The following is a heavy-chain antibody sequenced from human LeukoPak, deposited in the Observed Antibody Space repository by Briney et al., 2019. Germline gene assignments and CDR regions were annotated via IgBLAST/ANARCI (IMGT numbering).Heavy chain of an antibody. Sequence: PGGSLRLSCAASGFTFSTYAMNWVRQAPGKGLEWVSGISGSGDSTYYADSVKGRFTISRDNSENTLYLQMNSLRAEDTAVYYCADTSTPGYWGQGTLVTVSS. CDR2: ISGSGDST. V-gene: IGHV3-23*01. D-gene: IGHD1-14*01. CDR3: ADTSTPGY. J-gene: IGHJ4*02. CDR1: GFTFSTYA.